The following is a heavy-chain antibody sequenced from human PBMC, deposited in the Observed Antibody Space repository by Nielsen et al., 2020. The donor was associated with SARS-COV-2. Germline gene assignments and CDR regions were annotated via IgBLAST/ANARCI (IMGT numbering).Heavy chain of an antibody. D-gene: IGHD3-10*01. CDR3: ARARLITMVRGLAY. Sequence: ASVKVSCKASGYTFTNYVMNWVRQAPGQGLEWMGRINTNTGNPTHARGFTGRFVFSVDTSVSTAYLQISSLKAEDTAVYYCARARLITMVRGLAYWGQGSLVTVS. V-gene: IGHV7-4-1*02. J-gene: IGHJ4*02. CDR2: INTNTGNP. CDR1: GYTFTNYV.